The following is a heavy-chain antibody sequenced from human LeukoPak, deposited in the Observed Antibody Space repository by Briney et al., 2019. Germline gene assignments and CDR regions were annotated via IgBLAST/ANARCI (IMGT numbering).Heavy chain of an antibody. J-gene: IGHJ3*02. D-gene: IGHD3-3*01. V-gene: IGHV3-21*01. CDR2: ISSSSSYI. CDR3: AREPGGYQEWAFDI. CDR1: GFTFSSYS. Sequence: GGSLRLSCAASGFTFSSYSMNWVRQAPGKGLEWVSSISSSSSYIYYADSVKGRFTISRDNAKNSLYLQMNSLRAEDTAVYYCAREPGGYQEWAFDIWGQGTMVTVSS.